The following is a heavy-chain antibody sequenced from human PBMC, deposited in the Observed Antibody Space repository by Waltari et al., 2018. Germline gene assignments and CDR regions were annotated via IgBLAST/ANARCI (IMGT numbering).Heavy chain of an antibody. J-gene: IGHJ4*02. V-gene: IGHV4-38-2*01. Sequence: QVQLQESGPGLVKPSETLSLTCAVSGYSISSGYYWGWIRQPPGKGLEWIGSIYHIGSTYYNPSLNSRVTISVDTSKNQFSLPLSSVTAADTAVYYCARLSSGYDDFDYWGQGTLVTVSS. CDR3: ARLSSGYDDFDY. CDR1: GYSISSGYY. CDR2: IYHIGST. D-gene: IGHD5-12*01.